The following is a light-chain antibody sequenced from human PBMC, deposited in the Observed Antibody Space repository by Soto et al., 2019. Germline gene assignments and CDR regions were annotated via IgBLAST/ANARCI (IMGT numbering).Light chain of an antibody. Sequence: DIQMPQSPSSLSASVGDSVPVSCRASQNIGTYLNWYQQKSGKAPKVLISDASSLQSGVPSRFNGSGSGTDFTLTISSLQPEDYATYYCQKSYNTPLTVGGGNKVDIK. J-gene: IGKJ4*01. V-gene: IGKV1-39*01. CDR1: QNIGTY. CDR3: QKSYNTPLT. CDR2: DAS.